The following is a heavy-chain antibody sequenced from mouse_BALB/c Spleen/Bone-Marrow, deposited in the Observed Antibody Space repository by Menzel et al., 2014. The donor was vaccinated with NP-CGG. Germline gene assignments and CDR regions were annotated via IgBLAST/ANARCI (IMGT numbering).Heavy chain of an antibody. J-gene: IGHJ4*01. D-gene: IGHD2-1*01. CDR3: ALIYYGNYDYAMDY. CDR2: IDPSDSYT. Sequence: VKLMESGAELVKPGASVKLSCKASGYTFTSYWMHWVKQRPGQGLEWTGEIDPSDSYTNYNQKFKGKATLTVDKSSSTAYMQLSSLTSEDSAVYYCALIYYGNYDYAMDYWGQGTSVTVSS. V-gene: IGHV1-69*02. CDR1: GYTFTSYW.